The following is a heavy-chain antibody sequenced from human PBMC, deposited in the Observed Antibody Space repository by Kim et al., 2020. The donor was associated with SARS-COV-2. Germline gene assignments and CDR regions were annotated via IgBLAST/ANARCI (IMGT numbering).Heavy chain of an antibody. CDR3: AKDLNWGHYYYYGMDV. CDR1: GFTFSSYG. D-gene: IGHD7-27*01. J-gene: IGHJ6*02. CDR2: ISYDGSNK. V-gene: IGHV3-30*18. Sequence: GGSLRLSCAASGFTFSSYGMHWVRQAPGKGLEWVAVISYDGSNKYYADSVKGRFTISRDNSKNTLYLQMNSLRAEDTAVYYCAKDLNWGHYYYYGMDVWGQGTTVTVSS.